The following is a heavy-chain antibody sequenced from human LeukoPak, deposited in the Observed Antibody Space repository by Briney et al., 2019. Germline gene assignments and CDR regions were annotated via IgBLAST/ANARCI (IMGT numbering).Heavy chain of an antibody. J-gene: IGHJ4*02. CDR1: GYTFTSYG. Sequence: GASVKVSCKASGYTFTSYGISWVRQAPGQGLAWMGWISAYNGNTNYAQKLQGRVTMTTDTSTSTAYMELRSMRSDDAAVYYCARDRAGWELTGNFDYWGQGTLVTVSS. CDR2: ISAYNGNT. CDR3: ARDRAGWELTGNFDY. D-gene: IGHD1-26*01. V-gene: IGHV1-18*01.